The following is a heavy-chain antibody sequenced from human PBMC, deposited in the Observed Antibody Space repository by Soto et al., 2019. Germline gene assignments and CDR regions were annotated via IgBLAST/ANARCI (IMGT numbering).Heavy chain of an antibody. CDR1: GFTFSSYG. D-gene: IGHD3-10*01. V-gene: IGHV3-33*01. CDR3: ARDLSQLGGIDY. CDR2: IWYDGSNK. Sequence: AGGSLRLSCAASGFTFSSYGMHWVRQAPGKGLEWVAVIWYDGSNKYYADSVKGRFTISRDNSKNTLYLQMNSLRAEDTAVYYCARDLSQLGGIDYWGQGTLVTVSS. J-gene: IGHJ4*02.